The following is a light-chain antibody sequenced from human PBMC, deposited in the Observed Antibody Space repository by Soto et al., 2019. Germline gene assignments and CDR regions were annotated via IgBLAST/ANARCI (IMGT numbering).Light chain of an antibody. Sequence: QSALTQPTSVSGSPGQSITISCTGTSSDVGSYNLVSWYQQHPGKAPTLVIYEGSKRPSGVSNRFSGSKSGNTASLTISGLQAEDEADYYCCSYAGSSTFVVFGGGTKLPVL. CDR2: EGS. J-gene: IGLJ2*01. CDR3: CSYAGSSTFVV. V-gene: IGLV2-23*03. CDR1: SSDVGSYNL.